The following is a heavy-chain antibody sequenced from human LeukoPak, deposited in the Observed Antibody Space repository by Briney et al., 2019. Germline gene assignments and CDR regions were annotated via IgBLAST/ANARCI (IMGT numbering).Heavy chain of an antibody. CDR2: IRYDGSNK. V-gene: IGHV3-30*02. Sequence: GGSLRLSCAASGFSFSSCGMRWVRQAPGKGLEWVALIRYDGSNKYYADSVKGRFTISRDNSKNTLYLQMNSLRAEDTAVYYCAKNPPYYYDSSGSALDYWGQGTLVTVSS. D-gene: IGHD3-22*01. J-gene: IGHJ4*02. CDR3: AKNPPYYYDSSGSALDY. CDR1: GFSFSSCG.